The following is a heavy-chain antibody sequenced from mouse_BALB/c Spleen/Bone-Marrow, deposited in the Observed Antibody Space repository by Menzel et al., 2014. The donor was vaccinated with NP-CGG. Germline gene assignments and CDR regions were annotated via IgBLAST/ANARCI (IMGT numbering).Heavy chain of an antibody. CDR2: ISSGGSCT. V-gene: IGHV5-6*01. Sequence: EVQLQESGGDLVKPGGSLKLSCAASGFTFSSYGMSWVRQTPDKRLEWVATISSGGSCTYYPDSVKGRFTISRDNAKNTLYLQMSSLKSENTAIYYCANLLHYWGQGTTLTVSS. CDR1: GFTFSSYG. D-gene: IGHD2-1*01. CDR3: ANLLHY. J-gene: IGHJ2*01.